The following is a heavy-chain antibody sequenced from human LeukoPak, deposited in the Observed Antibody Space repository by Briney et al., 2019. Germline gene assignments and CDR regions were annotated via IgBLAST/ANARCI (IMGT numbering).Heavy chain of an antibody. CDR3: AREVEEVGATDFDY. Sequence: ASVKVSCKASGYTFTSYAMHWVRQAPGQRLEWMGWINAGNGNTKYSQKFQGRVTITRDTSASTAYMELSSLRSEDTAVYYCAREVEEVGATDFDYWGQGTLVTVSS. CDR1: GYTFTSYA. J-gene: IGHJ4*02. CDR2: INAGNGNT. D-gene: IGHD1-26*01. V-gene: IGHV1-3*01.